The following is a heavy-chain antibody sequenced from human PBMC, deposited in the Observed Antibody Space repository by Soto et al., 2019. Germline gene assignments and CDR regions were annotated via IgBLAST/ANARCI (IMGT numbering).Heavy chain of an antibody. Sequence: SETLSLTCTVSGGSISSSSYYWGWIRQPPGKGLEWIGSIYYSGSTYYNPSLKSRVTISVDTSKNQFSLKLSSVTAADTAVYYCARQSYSSGWFSQDNRDYWGQGTLVTVSS. J-gene: IGHJ4*02. CDR1: GGSISSSSYY. CDR2: IYYSGST. D-gene: IGHD6-19*01. CDR3: ARQSYSSGWFSQDNRDY. V-gene: IGHV4-39*01.